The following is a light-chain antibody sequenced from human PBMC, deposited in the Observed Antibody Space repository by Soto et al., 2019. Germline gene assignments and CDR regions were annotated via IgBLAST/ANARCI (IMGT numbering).Light chain of an antibody. J-gene: IGKJ2*01. Sequence: EIVMTQSPATLSVSPGERATLSCRASQSISSNLAWYQQKPGQAPRLLIYGASTTATGIPARFSGSWSGTEFTLTISGLQSEDSAVYYCQQYNSWPPYTFGQGTKLEIK. CDR2: GAS. CDR3: QQYNSWPPYT. V-gene: IGKV3-15*01. CDR1: QSISSN.